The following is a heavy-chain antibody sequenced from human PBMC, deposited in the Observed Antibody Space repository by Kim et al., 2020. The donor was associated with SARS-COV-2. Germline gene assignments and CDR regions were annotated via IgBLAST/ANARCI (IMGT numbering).Heavy chain of an antibody. D-gene: IGHD4-17*01. Sequence: SETLSLTCAVYGGSFSGYYWSWIRQPPGKGLEWIGEINHSGSTNYNPSLKSRVTLSVDTSKNQFSLKMRSVTAADTAVYYCARTLDGDAPDYWGQGTLVT. CDR1: GGSFSGYY. V-gene: IGHV4-34*01. CDR3: ARTLDGDAPDY. CDR2: INHSGST. J-gene: IGHJ4*02.